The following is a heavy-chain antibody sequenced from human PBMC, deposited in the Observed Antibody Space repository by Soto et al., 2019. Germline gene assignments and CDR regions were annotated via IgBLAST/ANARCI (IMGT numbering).Heavy chain of an antibody. CDR1: GGSFSGYY. V-gene: IGHV4-34*01. J-gene: IGHJ4*02. CDR3: ASRSDDYDSSGYYSFDY. CDR2: INHSGST. D-gene: IGHD3-22*01. Sequence: ASETLSLTGAVYGGSFSGYYWSWIRQPPGKGLEWIGEINHSGSTNYNPSLKSRVTISVDTSKNQFSLKLSSVTAADTAVYYCASRSDDYDSSGYYSFDYWGQGTLVTVSS.